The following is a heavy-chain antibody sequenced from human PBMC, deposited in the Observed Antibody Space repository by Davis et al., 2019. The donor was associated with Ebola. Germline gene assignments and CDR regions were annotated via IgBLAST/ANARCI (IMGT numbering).Heavy chain of an antibody. CDR2: MRHDGSYI. J-gene: IGHJ6*03. V-gene: IGHV3-30*02. Sequence: GESLKISCAASGFTFSNYGMHWVRQAPGKGLEWVAFMRHDGSYIYYADSVKGRFTNSRDNTKNTIYLQMNRLRTEDTALYYCAKPVEAAGHPNYYYYMDVWGKGTTVTVSS. CDR1: GFTFSNYG. CDR3: AKPVEAAGHPNYYYYMDV. D-gene: IGHD6-13*01.